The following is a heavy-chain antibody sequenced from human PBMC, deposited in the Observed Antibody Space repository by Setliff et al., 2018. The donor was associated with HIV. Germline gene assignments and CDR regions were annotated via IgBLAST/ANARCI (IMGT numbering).Heavy chain of an antibody. Sequence: SETLSLTCTVSGGSISSGYYYWSWIRQHPGKGLEWIGYIYYSGNPFYNPSLRSLVTISLDTSKNQFSLKLVSVIAADTAVYYCARGFDYAQRPPLYYFDYWGQGTLVTVSS. D-gene: IGHD2-2*01. CDR2: IYYSGNP. J-gene: IGHJ4*02. V-gene: IGHV4-31*01. CDR3: ARGFDYAQRPPLYYFDY. CDR1: GGSISSGYYY.